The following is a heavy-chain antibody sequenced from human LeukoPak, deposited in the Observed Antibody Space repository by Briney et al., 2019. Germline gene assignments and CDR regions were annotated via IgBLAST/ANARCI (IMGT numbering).Heavy chain of an antibody. Sequence: PSETLSLTCAVYGGSFSGYYWSWIRQPPGKGLEWIGEINHSGSTNYNPSLKSRVTISVDTSKNQFSLKLSSVTAADTAVYYCARDLGDLEWTFDYWGQGTLVTVSS. CDR3: ARDLGDLEWTFDY. CDR2: INHSGST. D-gene: IGHD3-3*01. J-gene: IGHJ4*02. V-gene: IGHV4-34*01. CDR1: GGSFSGYY.